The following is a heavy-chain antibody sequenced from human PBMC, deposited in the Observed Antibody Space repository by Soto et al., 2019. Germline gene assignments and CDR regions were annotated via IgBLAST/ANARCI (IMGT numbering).Heavy chain of an antibody. CDR1: GGSISSGGYY. Sequence: SETLSLTCTVSGGSISSGGYYWSWIRQHPGKGLEWIGYIYYSGSTYYNPSLKSRVTISVDTSKNQFSLKLSSVTAADTAVYYCASRYSSGWYYFDYWGQGTLVTVSS. CDR3: ASRYSSGWYYFDY. CDR2: IYYSGST. J-gene: IGHJ4*02. D-gene: IGHD6-19*01. V-gene: IGHV4-31*03.